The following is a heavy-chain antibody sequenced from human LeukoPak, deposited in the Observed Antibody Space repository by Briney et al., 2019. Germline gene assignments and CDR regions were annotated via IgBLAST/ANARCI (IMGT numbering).Heavy chain of an antibody. CDR3: ARQEIRYFQH. J-gene: IGHJ1*01. CDR1: GGSISSSSYY. CDR2: IYYSGST. Sequence: SETLSLTCTVSGGSISSSSYYWGWIRQPPGKGLEWIGSIYYSGSTYYNPSLTSRVTVSVDTSKNQFSLKLSSVTAADTAVYYCARQEIRYFQHWGQGTLVTVSS. D-gene: IGHD5-24*01. V-gene: IGHV4-39*01.